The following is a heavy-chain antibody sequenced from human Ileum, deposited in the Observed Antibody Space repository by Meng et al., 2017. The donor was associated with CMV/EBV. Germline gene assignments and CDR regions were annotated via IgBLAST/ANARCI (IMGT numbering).Heavy chain of an antibody. J-gene: IGHJ6*02. CDR2: INHSGST. Sequence: GSLRLSCAVYGGSFSGYYWSWIRQPPGKGLEWIGEINHSGSTNYNPSLKSRVTISVDTSKNQFSLKLSSVTAADTAVYYCAAAIYYYYGMDVWGQGTMVTVSS. D-gene: IGHD2-2*01. V-gene: IGHV4-34*01. CDR1: GGSFSGYY. CDR3: AAAIYYYYGMDV.